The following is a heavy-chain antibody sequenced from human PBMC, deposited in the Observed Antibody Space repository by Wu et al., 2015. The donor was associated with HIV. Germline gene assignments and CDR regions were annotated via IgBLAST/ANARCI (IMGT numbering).Heavy chain of an antibody. D-gene: IGHD3-10*01. CDR2: ITPVLGST. V-gene: IGHV1-69*11. J-gene: IGHJ5*02. CDR3: AREVGAMLANWFDP. CDR1: GGPFSNYA. Sequence: QVQLVQSGAEVKKPGSSVKVSCKSSGGPFSNYAITWVRQAPGQGLECMGKITPVLGSTVYTQKFQDRVTITADESTSTSYMELSSLTSEDTAVYYCAREVGAMLANWFDPWGQGTQVIVSS.